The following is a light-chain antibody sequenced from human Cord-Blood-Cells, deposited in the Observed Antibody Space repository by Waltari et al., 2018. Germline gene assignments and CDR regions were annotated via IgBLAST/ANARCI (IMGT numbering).Light chain of an antibody. J-gene: IGLJ2*01. V-gene: IGLV3-1*01. CDR2: QDS. Sequence: SYELTQPPSVSVSPGQPASITCSGDKLGDKYACWYQQKPGQSPVLVIYQDSKRPSGIPERFSGSNSGNTATLTISGTQAMDEADYYCQACDSSTYVVFGGGTKLTVL. CDR3: QACDSSTYVV. CDR1: KLGDKY.